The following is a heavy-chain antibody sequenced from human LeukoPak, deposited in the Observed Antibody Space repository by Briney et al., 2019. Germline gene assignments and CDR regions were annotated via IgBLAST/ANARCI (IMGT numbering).Heavy chain of an antibody. CDR1: GFTFSDYY. CDR2: ISKNGKTI. J-gene: IGHJ5*02. Sequence: PGGSLRLSCAASGFTFSDYYMSWIRQAPGKGLEWLSYISKNGKTIYYADSVEGRFTISRDNAKKSVYLQMNSLRAEDTAVYYCATTGLLGDIPWGQGTLVTVSS. V-gene: IGHV3-11*01. D-gene: IGHD3-10*01. CDR3: ATTGLLGDIP.